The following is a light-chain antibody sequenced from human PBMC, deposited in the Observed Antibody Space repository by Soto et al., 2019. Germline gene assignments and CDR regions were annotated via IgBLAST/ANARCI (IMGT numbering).Light chain of an antibody. J-gene: IGKJ3*01. CDR3: QQYNNWPPFT. V-gene: IGKV3-15*01. CDR2: GAS. Sequence: EIVLIQSPATLSLSPGERATLSCRASQSVSSSLAWYQQKPGQAPRLLIYGASTRATGIPARFSGSGSGTEFTLTIRSLQSEDFAVYYCQQYNNWPPFTFGPGTKVDIK. CDR1: QSVSSS.